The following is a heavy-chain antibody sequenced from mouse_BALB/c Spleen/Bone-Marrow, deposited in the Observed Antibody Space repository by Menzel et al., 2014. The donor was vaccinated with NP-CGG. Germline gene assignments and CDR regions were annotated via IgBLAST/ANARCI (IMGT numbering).Heavy chain of an antibody. J-gene: IGHJ2*01. CDR2: INPDSSTI. CDR1: GFDFSRYW. CDR3: ARQGYYGKGDY. V-gene: IGHV4-1*02. Sequence: VQLKESGGGLVQPGGSLKLTCAASGFDFSRYWMSWVRQAPGKGLEWIGEINPDSSTINYTPSLKDKFIISRDNAKNTLYLQMSKVRSEDTALYYCARQGYYGKGDYWGQGTTLIVSS. D-gene: IGHD2-1*01.